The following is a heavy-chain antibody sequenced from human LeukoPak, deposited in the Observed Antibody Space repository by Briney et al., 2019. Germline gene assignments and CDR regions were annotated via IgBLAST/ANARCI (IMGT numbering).Heavy chain of an antibody. Sequence: GGSLRLSCAASGFTFSSYWMHWVRQVPGRGLVWVSRINGDGSGTSYADSVKGRFTISRDNAKNTVYLQMNGLRADDTAVYYCAGSGTYYVMSDFWGQGTLVTVSS. CDR3: AGSGTYYVMSDF. V-gene: IGHV3-74*01. J-gene: IGHJ4*02. CDR2: INGDGSGT. D-gene: IGHD1-26*01. CDR1: GFTFSSYW.